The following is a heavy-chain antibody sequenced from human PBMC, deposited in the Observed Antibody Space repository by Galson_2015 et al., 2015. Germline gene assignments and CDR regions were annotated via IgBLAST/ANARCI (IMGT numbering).Heavy chain of an antibody. CDR3: ARLDGSCSSTSCYLDAFDI. J-gene: IGHJ3*02. D-gene: IGHD2-2*01. Sequence: GAEVKKPGKSLKISCKGSGYSFTSYWIGWVRQMPGKGLEWMGIIYPGDSDTRYSPSFQGQVTISADKSISTAYLQWSSLKASDTAMYYCARLDGSCSSTSCYLDAFDIWGQGTMVTVSS. CDR2: IYPGDSDT. V-gene: IGHV5-51*01. CDR1: GYSFTSYW.